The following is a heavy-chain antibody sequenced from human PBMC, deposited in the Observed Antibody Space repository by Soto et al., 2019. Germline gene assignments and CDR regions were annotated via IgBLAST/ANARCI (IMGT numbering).Heavy chain of an antibody. CDR1: GYTFTSYY. CDR2: INPSGSST. J-gene: IGHJ3*02. Sequence: ASVKVSCKASGYTFTSYYMHWVRQAPGQGLEWMGIINPSGSSTSYAQKFQGRVTMTRDTSTSTVYMELSSLRSEDTAVYYCMVSELGIDAFGIWGQGTMVTVSS. V-gene: IGHV1-46*01. CDR3: MVSELGIDAFGI. D-gene: IGHD7-27*01.